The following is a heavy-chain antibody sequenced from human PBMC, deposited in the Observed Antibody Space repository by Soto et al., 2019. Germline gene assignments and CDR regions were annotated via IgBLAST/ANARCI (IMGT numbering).Heavy chain of an antibody. V-gene: IGHV3-15*01. D-gene: IGHD6-19*01. CDR2: IKSKGDGGTR. Sequence: GGSLRLSCAASGFTLNKAWMSWVRQAPGKGLEWVGRIKSKGDGGTRDYAAPVKGRFSISGDDSKNTLYLQMNSLKTEDTAVYYCTTVTRRYSSGWYGHWGQGTLVTV. CDR3: TTVTRRYSSGWYGH. J-gene: IGHJ5*02. CDR1: GFTLNKAW.